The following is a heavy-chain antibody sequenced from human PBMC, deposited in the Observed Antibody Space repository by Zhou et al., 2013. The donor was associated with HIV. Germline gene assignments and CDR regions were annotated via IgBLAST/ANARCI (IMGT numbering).Heavy chain of an antibody. CDR1: GYTFTGYY. CDR3: ARETGRIQAALAGY. D-gene: IGHD6-13*01. CDR2: INPNGGGT. Sequence: QVQLVQSGAEVKKPGASVKVSCKASGYTFTGYYIQWVRQAPGQGLEWMGWINPNGGGTKYAQKFQGRVTMTSDTSINTAYMEVNRLTSDDTAIYFCARETGRIQAALAGYWGLGTLVTVSS. V-gene: IGHV1-2*02. J-gene: IGHJ1*01.